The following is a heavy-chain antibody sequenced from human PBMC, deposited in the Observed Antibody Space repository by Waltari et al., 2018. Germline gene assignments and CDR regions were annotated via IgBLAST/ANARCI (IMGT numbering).Heavy chain of an antibody. Sequence: QVQLQESGPGLVKPSETLSLTCTVSGGSISRYYWSWIRQPPGKGLEWIGYIYYSGSTNYNPSLKSRVTISVDTSKNQFSLKLSSVTAADTAVYYCARDLSDWGSGGWFDPWGQGTLVTVSS. CDR1: GGSISRYY. J-gene: IGHJ5*02. CDR3: ARDLSDWGSGGWFDP. CDR2: IYYSGST. D-gene: IGHD7-27*01. V-gene: IGHV4-59*01.